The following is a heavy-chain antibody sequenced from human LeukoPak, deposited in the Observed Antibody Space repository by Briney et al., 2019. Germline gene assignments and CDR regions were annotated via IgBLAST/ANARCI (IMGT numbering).Heavy chain of an antibody. Sequence: GQSLRLSCTGSGFTFDAHSMAWVRQAPGKGPEWVGFIRGKAYGGATGYTASVKGRFTISRDDSKSIVYLQMNSLRTEDTAVYYCICLTDPFDYWGQGSLVTVSS. V-gene: IGHV3-49*04. J-gene: IGHJ4*02. CDR3: ICLTDPFDY. CDR2: IRGKAYGGAT. CDR1: GFTFDAHS.